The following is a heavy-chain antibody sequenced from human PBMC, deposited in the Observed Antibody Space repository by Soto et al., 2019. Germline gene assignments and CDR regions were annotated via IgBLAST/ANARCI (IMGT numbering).Heavy chain of an antibody. J-gene: IGHJ3*02. D-gene: IGHD3-16*02. CDR1: SGSISSSNW. V-gene: IGHV4-4*02. CDR2: IYHSGST. CDR3: ARVVYDYIWGSYRLGGAFDI. Sequence: SETLSLTCAVSSGSISSSNWWSWVRQPPGKGLEWIGEIYHSGSTNYNPSLKSRVTISVDKSKNQFSLKLSSVTAADTAVYYCARVVYDYIWGSYRLGGAFDIWGQGTMVTVSS.